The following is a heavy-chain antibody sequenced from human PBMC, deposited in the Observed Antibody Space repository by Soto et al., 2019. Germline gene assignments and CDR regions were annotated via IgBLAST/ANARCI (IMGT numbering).Heavy chain of an antibody. J-gene: IGHJ3*02. CDR3: AHRLSTVTHDAFDI. CDR1: GFSLNTSGVG. V-gene: IGHV2-5*02. CDR2: IYWDDDK. Sequence: QITLKESGPTLVNPTQTLTLTCTFSGFSLNTSGVGVGWIRQPPGKALEWLALIYWDDDKRYSPSLKSRLTITKDTSKNQVVLTMTNMDPVDTATYYCAHRLSTVTHDAFDIWGQGTIVTVSS. D-gene: IGHD4-17*01.